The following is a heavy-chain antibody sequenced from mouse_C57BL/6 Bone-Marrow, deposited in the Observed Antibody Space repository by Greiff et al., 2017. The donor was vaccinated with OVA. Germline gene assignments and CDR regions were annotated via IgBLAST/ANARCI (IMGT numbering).Heavy chain of an antibody. V-gene: IGHV1-81*01. CDR1: GYTFTSYG. CDR2: IYPRSGNT. Sequence: VKLMESGAELARPGASVKLSCKASGYTFTSYGISWVKQRTGQGLEWIGEIYPRSGNTYYNEKFKGKATLTADKSSSTAYMELRSLTSEDSAVYFCARVLYYYGRGAYWGQGTLVTVSA. D-gene: IGHD1-1*01. CDR3: ARVLYYYGRGAY. J-gene: IGHJ3*01.